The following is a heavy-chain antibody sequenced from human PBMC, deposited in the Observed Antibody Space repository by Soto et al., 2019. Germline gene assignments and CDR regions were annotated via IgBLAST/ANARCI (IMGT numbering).Heavy chain of an antibody. V-gene: IGHV4-39*01. CDR2: IYYSGNT. Sequence: PSETLSLTCTVSGGSISSSSYYWGWIRQPPGKGLEWFGIIYYSGNTYYNPSLKSRVTISVDTAKNQFSLKLSSVTAADTAVYYCARQYYFGSGSYYNQPFDFWGQGTLVTVSS. J-gene: IGHJ4*02. CDR3: ARQYYFGSGSYYNQPFDF. CDR1: GGSISSSSYY. D-gene: IGHD3-10*01.